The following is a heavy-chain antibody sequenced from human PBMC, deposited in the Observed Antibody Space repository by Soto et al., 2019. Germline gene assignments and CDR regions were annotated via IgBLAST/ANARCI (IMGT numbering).Heavy chain of an antibody. J-gene: IGHJ4*02. CDR2: ISTYNGDT. D-gene: IGHD3-10*01. V-gene: IGHV1-18*01. CDR3: ARGGRIRGVIKIEFDY. Sequence: ASVKVSCKASGYAFTNYGISWVRQAPGQGLEWMGWISTYNGDTNYAQKLQGRVTMTTDTSTNTAYMELRGLRSDDTAVYYCARGGRIRGVIKIEFDYWGQGTLVTVSS. CDR1: GYAFTNYG.